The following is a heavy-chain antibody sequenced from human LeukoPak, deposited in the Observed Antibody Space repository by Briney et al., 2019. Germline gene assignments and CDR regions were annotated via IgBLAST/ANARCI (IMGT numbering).Heavy chain of an antibody. V-gene: IGHV3-21*01. D-gene: IGHD4-11*01. CDR1: GFMFRTYS. CDR2: IVSSSSLT. Sequence: PGGSLRLSCAASGFMFRTYSMDGVRQAPGKGLEWVSSIVSSSSLTYYADSMKGRFTIYRDNARSSLFLQMDSLRAEDTAVYYCARVGGESSNLGTLIDYWGQGTLVTVSS. CDR3: ARVGGESSNLGTLIDY. J-gene: IGHJ4*02.